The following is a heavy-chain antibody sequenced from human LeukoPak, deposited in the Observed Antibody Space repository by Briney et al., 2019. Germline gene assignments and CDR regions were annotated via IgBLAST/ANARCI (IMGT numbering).Heavy chain of an antibody. CDR2: IYYSGST. J-gene: IGHJ4*02. Sequence: ASETLSLTCTVSGGSISSGDYYWSWIRQPPGKGLEWIGYIYYSGSTYYNPPLKSRVTISVDTSKNQFSLKLNSVTAADTAVYYCARLQGGRSGYYPFNQWGQGTLVTVSS. D-gene: IGHD3-22*01. V-gene: IGHV4-30-4*01. CDR3: ARLQGGRSGYYPFNQ. CDR1: GGSISSGDYY.